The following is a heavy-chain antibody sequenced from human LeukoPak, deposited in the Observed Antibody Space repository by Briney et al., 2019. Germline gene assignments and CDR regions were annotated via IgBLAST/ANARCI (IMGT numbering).Heavy chain of an antibody. CDR1: GFTFSTYW. D-gene: IGHD6-13*01. CDR2: IKQDGSEK. Sequence: GGSLRLSCAASGFTFSTYWMSWVRQAPGKGLGWVANIKQDGSEKYYVDSVKGRFTISRDNAKNSLYLQMDSLRAEDTAMYYCARDSAGNDYWGQGTLVTVSS. CDR3: ARDSAGNDY. J-gene: IGHJ4*02. V-gene: IGHV3-7*01.